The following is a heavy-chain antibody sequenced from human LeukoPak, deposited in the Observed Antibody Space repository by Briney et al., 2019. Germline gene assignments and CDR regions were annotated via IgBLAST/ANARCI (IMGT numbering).Heavy chain of an antibody. D-gene: IGHD3-10*01. J-gene: IGHJ4*02. CDR2: INPNSGGT. Sequence: ASVKVSCKASGYTFTGYYMHWLRQAPGQGLEWMGWINPNSGGTNYAQKFQGRVTMTRDTSISTAYMELSRLRSDDTAVYYCARVGGRYGSGSPDYWGQGTLVTVSS. CDR3: ARVGGRYGSGSPDY. V-gene: IGHV1-2*02. CDR1: GYTFTGYY.